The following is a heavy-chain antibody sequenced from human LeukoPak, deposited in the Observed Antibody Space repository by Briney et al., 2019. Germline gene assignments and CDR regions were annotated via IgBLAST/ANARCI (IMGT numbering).Heavy chain of an antibody. CDR1: GFTFSSYW. D-gene: IGHD3-16*01. J-gene: IGHJ4*02. Sequence: GGSLRLSCAASGFTFSSYWMSWVRQAPGKGLGWVANIKQDGSEKYYVDSVKGRFTISRDNAKNSLYLQMNSLRDEDTAIYFCASLWEGGYWGQGTLVTVSS. V-gene: IGHV3-7*01. CDR3: ASLWEGGY. CDR2: IKQDGSEK.